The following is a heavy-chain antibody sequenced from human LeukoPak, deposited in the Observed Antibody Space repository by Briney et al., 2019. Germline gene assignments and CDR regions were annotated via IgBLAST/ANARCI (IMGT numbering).Heavy chain of an antibody. Sequence: AGESLKISCKGSGYRFTSYWISWVRPMPGKGLEWMGRNDPSDSYTNYSPSFQGHVTISADKSISTAYLQWSSLKASDTAMYYCARQIAAAGYYYYGMDVWGKGTTVTVSS. CDR2: NDPSDSYT. J-gene: IGHJ6*04. V-gene: IGHV5-10-1*01. D-gene: IGHD6-13*01. CDR1: GYRFTSYW. CDR3: ARQIAAAGYYYYGMDV.